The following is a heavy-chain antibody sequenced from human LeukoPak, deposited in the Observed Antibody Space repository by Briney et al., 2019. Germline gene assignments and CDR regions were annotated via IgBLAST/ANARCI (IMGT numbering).Heavy chain of an antibody. CDR1: GFTVSSDY. CDR3: TKEGYYGSGSFPDY. Sequence: GGSLRLSCAASGFTVSSDYLSWVRQAPGMGLEWVSIIYGDGTTYYADSVKGRFTISRDNSKNTLYLQMNSLRAEDTAVYYCTKEGYYGSGSFPDYWGQGTLVTVSS. CDR2: IYGDGTT. J-gene: IGHJ4*02. D-gene: IGHD3-10*01. V-gene: IGHV3-66*01.